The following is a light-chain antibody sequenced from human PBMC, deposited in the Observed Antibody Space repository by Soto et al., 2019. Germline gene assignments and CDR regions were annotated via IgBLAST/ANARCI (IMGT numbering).Light chain of an antibody. CDR2: AAS. J-gene: IGKJ3*01. CDR3: QQSYSTLFS. Sequence: DIQMTQSPSSLSASVGDRVTITCRARQTVIKYLNWYQQKPGRAPNLLIYAASRLQSGVPSRFSVSGSGTEFTLTISSLQPEDFATYYCQQSYSTLFSFGPGTKVEI. CDR1: QTVIKY. V-gene: IGKV1-39*01.